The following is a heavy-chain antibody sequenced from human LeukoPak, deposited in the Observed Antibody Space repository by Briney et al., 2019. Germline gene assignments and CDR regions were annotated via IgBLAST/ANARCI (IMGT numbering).Heavy chain of an antibody. D-gene: IGHD2-2*01. CDR3: ARDRPSWTLDAFDI. CDR1: GFTFSSYS. V-gene: IGHV3-48*04. Sequence: PGGSLRLSCAASGFTFSSYSMNWVRQAPGKGLEWVSYISSSSSTIYYADSVKGRFTISRDNAKNSLYLQMNSLRAEDTAVYYCARDRPSWTLDAFDIWGQGTMVTVSS. CDR2: ISSSSSTI. J-gene: IGHJ3*02.